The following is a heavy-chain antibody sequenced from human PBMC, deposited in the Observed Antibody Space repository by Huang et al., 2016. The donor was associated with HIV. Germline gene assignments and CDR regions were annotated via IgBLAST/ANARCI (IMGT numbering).Heavy chain of an antibody. CDR2: ISDSGST. CDR3: ARMFKYDSGGYWGNDAFDI. CDR1: GGSFSGHY. D-gene: IGHD3-22*01. J-gene: IGHJ3*02. Sequence: QVQLQQWGAELLKPSETLSLTCAVSGGSFSGHYWNWIRQPPGRGLEWIGEISDSGSTTYNPSLKSRVTISGDTSQSQFSLKLNSVTAADTAIYYCARMFKYDSGGYWGNDAFDIWGQGTMVTVSS. V-gene: IGHV4-34*02.